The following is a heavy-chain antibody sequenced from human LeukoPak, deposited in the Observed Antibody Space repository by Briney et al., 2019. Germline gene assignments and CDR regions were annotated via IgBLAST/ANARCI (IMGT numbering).Heavy chain of an antibody. CDR2: ISGSGGST. V-gene: IGHV3-23*01. CDR3: AKDGTLSYCSSTSCPAYFDY. Sequence: GGSLRLSCAASGFIFSSYAMSWVRQAPGKGLEWVSAISGSGGSTYYADSVKGRFTISRDNSKNTLYLQMNSLRAEDTSVYYCAKDGTLSYCSSTSCPAYFDYWGQGTLVTVSS. CDR1: GFIFSSYA. J-gene: IGHJ4*02. D-gene: IGHD2-2*01.